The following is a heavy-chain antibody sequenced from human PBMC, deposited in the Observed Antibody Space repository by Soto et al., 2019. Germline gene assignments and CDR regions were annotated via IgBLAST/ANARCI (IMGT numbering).Heavy chain of an antibody. J-gene: IGHJ5*02. CDR3: AREINRYSTARFDH. CDR1: GGSFSGYS. CDR2: IDHSGNA. Sequence: KPSETLSLTCAVYGGSFSGYSWRWTRQPPERGLEWIGEIDHSGNAKYNPSLKSRVTISLDKSKNQFSLKLSSVTAGDTAVFYCAREINRYSTARFDHWGPGTLLTGSS. V-gene: IGHV4-34*01. D-gene: IGHD2-2*01.